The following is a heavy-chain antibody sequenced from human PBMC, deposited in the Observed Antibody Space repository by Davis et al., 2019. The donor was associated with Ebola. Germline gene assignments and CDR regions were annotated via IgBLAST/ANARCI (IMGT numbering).Heavy chain of an antibody. D-gene: IGHD6-19*01. Sequence: GGSLRLSCAASGFTFSSYNMNWVRQDPGKGLEWVSYISGSSRTIYYADAVKGRFTISRDNAKNSLYLQMNSLRDEDTAVYYCAGERQEGWTGVTVAAPFDYWGQGTLVTVSS. V-gene: IGHV3-48*02. CDR2: ISGSSRTI. CDR3: AGERQEGWTGVTVAAPFDY. CDR1: GFTFSSYN. J-gene: IGHJ4*02.